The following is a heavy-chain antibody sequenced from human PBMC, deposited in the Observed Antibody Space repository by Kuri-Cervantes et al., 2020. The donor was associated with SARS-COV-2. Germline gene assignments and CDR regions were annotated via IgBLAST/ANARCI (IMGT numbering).Heavy chain of an antibody. J-gene: IGHJ3*02. CDR3: ARDGDNPTGERAFDI. CDR2: ISYDGSNK. CDR1: GFTFSGYA. D-gene: IGHD7-27*01. Sequence: GESLKISCAASGFTFSGYAMHWVRQAPGKGLEWVAVISYDGSNKYYADSVKGRFTISRDNSKNTLYLQMNSLRAEDTAVYYCARDGDNPTGERAFDIWGQGTMVTVSS. V-gene: IGHV3-30*04.